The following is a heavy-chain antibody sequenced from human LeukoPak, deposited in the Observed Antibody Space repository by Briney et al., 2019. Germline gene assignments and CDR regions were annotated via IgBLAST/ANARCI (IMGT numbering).Heavy chain of an antibody. D-gene: IGHD1-26*01. CDR2: ISSNGGST. V-gene: IGHV3-64D*09. J-gene: IGHJ4*02. CDR3: VKVSSGRYEE. Sequence: TGGSPRLSCSASGFTFSNYVMHWVRQAPGKGLEYVSAISSNGGSTYYADSVKGRLTISRDNSMNTLYLQMSSLRTEDTAVYYCVKVSSGRYEERGQGTLVTVSS. CDR1: GFTFSNYV.